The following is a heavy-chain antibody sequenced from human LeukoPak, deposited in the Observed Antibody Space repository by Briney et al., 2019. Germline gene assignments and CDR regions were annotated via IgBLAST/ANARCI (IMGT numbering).Heavy chain of an antibody. Sequence: EASVKVSCKASGYTFINYGITWVRQAPGQGLEWMVWISAYNSAYNGNTHYAQKLQGRVTMTTDTSTNTGYMELRSLRSDDTAVYYCASSMVRGVNEYFQHWGQGTLVTVSS. CDR1: GYTFINYG. CDR2: ISAYNSAYNGNT. V-gene: IGHV1-18*01. J-gene: IGHJ1*01. CDR3: ASSMVRGVNEYFQH. D-gene: IGHD3-10*01.